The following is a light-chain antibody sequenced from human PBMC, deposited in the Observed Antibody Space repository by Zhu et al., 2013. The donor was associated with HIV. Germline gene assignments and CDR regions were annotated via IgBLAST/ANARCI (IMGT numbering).Light chain of an antibody. Sequence: EIVLTQSPGTLSLSPGERATLSCRASQTISSYLAWYQHKPGQAPRLLIYGASSRATGIPDRFSGSGSGTDFTLTISRLEPEDFAVYYCQHYSNPPLFTFGPGTTVDIK. J-gene: IGKJ3*01. CDR1: QTISSY. CDR2: GAS. V-gene: IGKV3-20*01. CDR3: QHYSNPPLFT.